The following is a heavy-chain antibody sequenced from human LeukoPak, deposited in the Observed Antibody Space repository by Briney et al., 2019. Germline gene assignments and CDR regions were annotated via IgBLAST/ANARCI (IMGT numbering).Heavy chain of an antibody. V-gene: IGHV1-46*01. Sequence: ASVKVSCTASGYTFTSYCMHWVRQAPGQGLEWMGLINPTGGSTGYAQKFQGRVTMTRDMSTSTDYMELSSLRSEDTAIYYCARDNSVGDNAWWFDPWGQGTLVTVSS. D-gene: IGHD1-26*01. CDR3: ARDNSVGDNAWWFDP. CDR2: INPTGGST. CDR1: GYTFTSYC. J-gene: IGHJ5*02.